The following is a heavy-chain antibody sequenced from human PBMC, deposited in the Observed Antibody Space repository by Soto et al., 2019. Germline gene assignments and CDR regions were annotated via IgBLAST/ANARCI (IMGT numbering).Heavy chain of an antibody. Sequence: QVQLQESGPGLVKHSGTLSLTCAVSSGSISSSNWWSWVRQPPGKGLEWIGEIYHSGSTNYNPSLKSRVTLSVDKSKSQFPLKLSSVTAADTAVYYCAMSGYCSSTSGCASTYSYYYYMDVWGKGTTVTVSS. CDR1: SGSISSSNW. V-gene: IGHV4-4*02. CDR3: AMSGYCSSTSGCASTYSYYYYMDV. D-gene: IGHD2-2*01. J-gene: IGHJ6*03. CDR2: IYHSGST.